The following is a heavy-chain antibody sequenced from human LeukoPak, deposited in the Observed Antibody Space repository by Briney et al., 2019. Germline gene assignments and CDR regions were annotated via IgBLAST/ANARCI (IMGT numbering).Heavy chain of an antibody. J-gene: IGHJ6*02. D-gene: IGHD6-13*01. Sequence: GGSLRLSCAASGFTFSSYAMSWVRQAPGKGLEWVSAISGSGGRTYYADSVKGRFTISRDNSKNTLYLQMNSLRAEDTAVYYCAKAPNRIAAAGYYYYGMDVWGQGTTVTVSS. CDR2: ISGSGGRT. CDR3: AKAPNRIAAAGYYYYGMDV. V-gene: IGHV3-23*01. CDR1: GFTFSSYA.